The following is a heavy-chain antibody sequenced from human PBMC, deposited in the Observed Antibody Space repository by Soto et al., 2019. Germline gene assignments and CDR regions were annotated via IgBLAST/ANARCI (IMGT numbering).Heavy chain of an antibody. CDR1: GGSFSGYY. D-gene: IGHD6-19*01. CDR3: ARKGKQWLSWYWFDP. V-gene: IGHV4-34*01. J-gene: IGHJ5*02. Sequence: ASETLSLTCAVYGGSFSGYYWSWIRQPPGKGLEWIGEINHSGSTNYNPSLKSRVTISVDTSKNQFSLKLSSVTAADTAVYYCARKGKQWLSWYWFDPWGQGTLVTVSS. CDR2: INHSGST.